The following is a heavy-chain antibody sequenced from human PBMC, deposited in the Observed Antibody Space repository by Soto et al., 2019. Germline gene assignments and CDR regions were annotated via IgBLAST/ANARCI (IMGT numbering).Heavy chain of an antibody. CDR2: ISGSGGST. J-gene: IGHJ6*02. V-gene: IGHV3-23*01. Sequence: GGSLRLSCAASGFTFSSYAMSWVRQAPGKGLEWVSAISGSGGSTYYADSVKGRFTISRDNSKNKLKLKMNRQRAEDTSVYYCSKWLSTIFGVVSGLYYYYGMDVWGQGTTVTVSS. CDR3: SKWLSTIFGVVSGLYYYYGMDV. CDR1: GFTFSSYA. D-gene: IGHD3-3*01.